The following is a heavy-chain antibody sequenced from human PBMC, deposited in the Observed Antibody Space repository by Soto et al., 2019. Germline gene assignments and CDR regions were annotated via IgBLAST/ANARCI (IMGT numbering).Heavy chain of an antibody. D-gene: IGHD3-3*01. J-gene: IGHJ4*02. Sequence: GGSLRLSCAASGFTFSNAWMSWVRQAPGKGLEWVGRIKSKTDGGTTDYAAPVKGRFTISRDDSKNTLYLQMNSLKTEDTAVYYCTTEDFWSGYFYYFDYWGQGTLVTVSS. CDR1: GFTFSNAW. CDR2: IKSKTDGGTT. CDR3: TTEDFWSGYFYYFDY. V-gene: IGHV3-15*01.